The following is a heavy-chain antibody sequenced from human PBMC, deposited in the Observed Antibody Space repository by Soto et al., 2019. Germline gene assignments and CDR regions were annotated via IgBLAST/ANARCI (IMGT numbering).Heavy chain of an antibody. CDR2: IYSGGST. Sequence: EVQLVESGGGLIQPGGSLRLSCAASGFTFSSNDMNWVRQAPGKGLEWVSLIYSGGSTYYADSVKGRFTISSDNSKNTLYLPMSSLRAEDTAVYYCATRPLLPGAPWGQGTMVTVSS. J-gene: IGHJ3*01. D-gene: IGHD3-22*01. V-gene: IGHV3-53*01. CDR3: ATRPLLPGAP. CDR1: GFTFSSND.